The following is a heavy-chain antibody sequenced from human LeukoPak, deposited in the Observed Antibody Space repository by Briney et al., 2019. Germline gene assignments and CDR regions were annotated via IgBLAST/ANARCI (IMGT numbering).Heavy chain of an antibody. CDR3: ARCNYYGSGSYYRN. V-gene: IGHV4-59*12. CDR1: DDSITMYY. Sequence: SETLSLTCTVSDDSITMYYWTWIRQPPGKGLEWIGYVDHTGSTNYNPSLKSRVTISVDTSKNQFSLKLSSVTAADTAVYYCARCNYYGSGSYYRNWGQGTLVTVSS. CDR2: VDHTGST. D-gene: IGHD3-10*01. J-gene: IGHJ4*02.